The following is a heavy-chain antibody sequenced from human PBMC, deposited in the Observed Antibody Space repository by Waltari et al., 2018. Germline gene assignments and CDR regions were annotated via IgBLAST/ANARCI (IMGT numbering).Heavy chain of an antibody. CDR1: GGSISSGSYY. V-gene: IGHV4-61*09. CDR2: IYTSEST. CDR3: ARRGYYYYGMDV. J-gene: IGHJ6*02. Sequence: QVQLQESGPGLVKPSQTLSLTCPVSGGSISSGSYYWSWIRQPAGKGLEWIGYIYTSESTNYNPSLKSRVTISVDTSKNQFSLKLSSVTAADTAVYYCARRGYYYYGMDVWGQGTTVTVSS.